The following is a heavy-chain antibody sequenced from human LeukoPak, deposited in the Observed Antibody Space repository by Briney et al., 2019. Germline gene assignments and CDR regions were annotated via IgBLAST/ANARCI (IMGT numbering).Heavy chain of an antibody. Sequence: GGSLRLSCAASGFGFTVSNNYMNWVRQAPGKAREWVSVIYDGGSTYYADSVKGRFTISRDNSKNTLYLQMNSLRTEDTAVYYCAGDWNGDYCFEYRGQGILVTVSS. D-gene: IGHD4-17*01. J-gene: IGHJ4*02. CDR3: AGDWNGDYCFEY. CDR2: IYDGGST. CDR1: GFGFTVSNNY. V-gene: IGHV3-53*05.